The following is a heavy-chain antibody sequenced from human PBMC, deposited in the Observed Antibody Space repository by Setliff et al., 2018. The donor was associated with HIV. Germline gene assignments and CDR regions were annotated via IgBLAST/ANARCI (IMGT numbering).Heavy chain of an antibody. CDR2: INWNSFYE. D-gene: IGHD3-3*01. CDR1: GIKFDDHG. Sequence: GGSLRLSCVPSGIKFDDHGMHWFRQAPGKGLEWLSGINWNSFYEGYADSVKGRFTISRDNAKNSLYLQMDTLRVEDSGLYYCARLYPPVRSGGATTRPKPLDVWGKGTTVTVSS. V-gene: IGHV3-20*04. CDR3: ARLYPPVRSGGATTRPKPLDV. J-gene: IGHJ6*04.